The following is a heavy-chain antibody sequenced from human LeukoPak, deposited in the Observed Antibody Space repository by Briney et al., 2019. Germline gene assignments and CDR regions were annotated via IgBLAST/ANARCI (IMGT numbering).Heavy chain of an antibody. CDR2: IYYSGNT. J-gene: IGHJ4*02. CDR3: ASLLVPGYFDY. CDR1: GFTFSDYY. D-gene: IGHD2-8*02. V-gene: IGHV4-38-2*01. Sequence: LRLSCAASGFTFSDYYMSWIRQAPGKGLEWIGNIYYSGNTYYSPSLKSRLTISVDTSKNQFSLKLSSVTAADTAVYYCASLLVPGYFDYWGRGTLVTVSS.